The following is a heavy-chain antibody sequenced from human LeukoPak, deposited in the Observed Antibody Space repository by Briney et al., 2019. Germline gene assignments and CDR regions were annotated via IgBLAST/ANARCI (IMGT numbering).Heavy chain of an antibody. CDR1: GFTVSSNY. V-gene: IGHV3-53*04. CDR3: ARTRGVFYYFDY. Sequence: PGGSMRLCCTASGFTVSSNYRSWVRQAPGKGLKWVLVMYSGGSTYDAAAVEGRFTISRHKSKNTLYLQMNSLRAEDTAVYYCARTRGVFYYFDYWGQGTLVTSSS. J-gene: IGHJ4*02. CDR2: MYSGGST. D-gene: IGHD3-10*01.